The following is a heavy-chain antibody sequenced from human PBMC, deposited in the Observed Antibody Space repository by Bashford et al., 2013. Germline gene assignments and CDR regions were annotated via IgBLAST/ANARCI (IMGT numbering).Heavy chain of an antibody. CDR3: ARGPEFVMDV. V-gene: IGHV1-2*02. J-gene: IGHJ6*02. Sequence: VASVKVSCKASGYTFTSYYMHWVRQAPGQGLEWVGCLNTNSGSSGYARKFQGRATMTRDVSTATAYMELRNLRFDDTAVYFCARGPEFVMDVWGPGTPVTVSS. D-gene: IGHD2-21*01. CDR1: GYTFTSYY. CDR2: LNTNSGSS.